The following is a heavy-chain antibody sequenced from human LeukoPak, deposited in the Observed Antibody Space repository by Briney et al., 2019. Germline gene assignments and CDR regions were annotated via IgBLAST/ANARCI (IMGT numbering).Heavy chain of an antibody. CDR3: ARHPNPRGYYDSSGPGY. J-gene: IGHJ4*02. CDR1: GGSISSSSYY. V-gene: IGHV4-39*01. D-gene: IGHD3-22*01. CDR2: IYYSGST. Sequence: TPSETLSLTCTVSGGSISSSSYYWGWIRQPPGKGLEWIGSIYYSGSTYYNPSLKSRVTISVDTSKNQFSLKLSSVTAADTAVYYCARHPNPRGYYDSSGPGYWGQGTLVTVSS.